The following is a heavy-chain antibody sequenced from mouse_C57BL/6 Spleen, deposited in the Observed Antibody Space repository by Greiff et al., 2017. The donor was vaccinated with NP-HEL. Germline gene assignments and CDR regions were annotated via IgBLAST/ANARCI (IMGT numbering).Heavy chain of an antibody. Sequence: EVKLEESGPGLVKPSQSLSLTCSVTGYSITSGYYWNWIRQFPGNKLEWMGYISYDGSNNYNPSLKNRISITRETSKNQSFMKLNSVTSVDTATYYGAKDLYYSNRRAMDYWGQGPSVTASA. CDR3: AKDLYYSNRRAMDY. CDR1: GYSITSGYY. J-gene: IGHJ4*01. D-gene: IGHD2-5*01. CDR2: ISYDGSN. V-gene: IGHV3-6*01.